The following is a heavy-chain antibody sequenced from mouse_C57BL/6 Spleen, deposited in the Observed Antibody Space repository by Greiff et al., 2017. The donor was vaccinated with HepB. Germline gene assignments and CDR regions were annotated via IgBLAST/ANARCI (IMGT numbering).Heavy chain of an antibody. CDR1: GYTFTDYY. CDR3: ARAKGYEGFDY. D-gene: IGHD2-14*01. V-gene: IGHV1-76*01. Sequence: VQLQQSGAELVRPEASVKLSCKASGYTFTDYYINWVKQRPGQGLEWIARIYPGSGNTYYNEKFKGKATLTAEKSSSTAYMQLSSLTSEDSAVYFCARAKGYEGFDYGGQGTTLTVAS. CDR2: IYPGSGNT. J-gene: IGHJ2*01.